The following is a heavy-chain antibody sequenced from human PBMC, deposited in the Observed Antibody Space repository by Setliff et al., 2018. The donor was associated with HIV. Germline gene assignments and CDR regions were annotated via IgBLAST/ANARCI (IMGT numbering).Heavy chain of an antibody. D-gene: IGHD6-13*01. CDR1: GYTFTTYG. V-gene: IGHV1-18*01. J-gene: IGHJ1*01. CDR3: ATDPGYSSTWYSESFQH. CDR2: IGTDNGNT. Sequence: ASVKVSCKASGYTFTTYGITWVRQAPGQGLEWMGWIGTDNGNTNYAQKFQGRVTMTTDTSTSTVYMELGSLISDDTAVYYCATDPGYSSTWYSESFQHWGQGTVVTVSS.